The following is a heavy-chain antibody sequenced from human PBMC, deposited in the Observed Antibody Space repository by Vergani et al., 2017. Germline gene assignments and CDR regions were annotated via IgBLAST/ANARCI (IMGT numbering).Heavy chain of an antibody. Sequence: QVQLVQSGAEVKKPGSSVKVSCKASGGTFSSYAISWVRQAPGQGLEWMGGIIPIFGTANYAQKFQGRVTITADESTSTAYMELSSLRSEDTAVYYCAREGVXIVVVPAARRYFDLWGRGTLVTVSS. CDR2: IIPIFGTA. CDR3: AREGVXIVVVPAARRYFDL. CDR1: GGTFSSYA. V-gene: IGHV1-69*01. J-gene: IGHJ2*01. D-gene: IGHD2-2*01.